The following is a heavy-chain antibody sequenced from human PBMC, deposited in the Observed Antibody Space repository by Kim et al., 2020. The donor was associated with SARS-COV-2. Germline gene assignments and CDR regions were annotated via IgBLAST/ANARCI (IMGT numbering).Heavy chain of an antibody. D-gene: IGHD3-22*01. Sequence: SVKGRFTISRDNSKNTLYLQMSSLRAEDTAVYYCVKDRGAFIGSGYRSDYWGQGTLVTVSS. J-gene: IGHJ4*02. CDR3: VKDRGAFIGSGYRSDY. V-gene: IGHV3-64D*09.